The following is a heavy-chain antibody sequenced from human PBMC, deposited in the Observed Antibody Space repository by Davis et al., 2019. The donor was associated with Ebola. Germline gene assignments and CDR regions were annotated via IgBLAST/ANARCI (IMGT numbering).Heavy chain of an antibody. CDR1: GFTFSSYG. CDR2: ISHDGSNK. V-gene: IGHV3-30*03. J-gene: IGHJ4*02. D-gene: IGHD3-22*01. CDR3: ARMGNYYDSSGFQRSFFDY. Sequence: PGGSLRLSCAASGFTFSSYGMHWVRQAPGKGLEWVAVISHDGSNKYYADSVKGRFTISRDNSKNTLYLQMNSLRAEDTAVYYCARMGNYYDSSGFQRSFFDYWGQGTLVTVSS.